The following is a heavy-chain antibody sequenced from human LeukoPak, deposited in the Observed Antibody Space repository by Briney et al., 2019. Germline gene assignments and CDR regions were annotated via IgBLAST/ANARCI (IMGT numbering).Heavy chain of an antibody. Sequence: SETLSLTCTVSGYSISSGYYWGWIRQPPGKGLEWIGSIYHSGSTYYNPSLKSRVTISVDTSKNQFSLKLSSVTAADTAVYYCARECVEFSGYSWFDPWGQGTLVTVSS. V-gene: IGHV4-38-2*02. J-gene: IGHJ5*02. CDR1: GYSISSGYY. CDR3: ARECVEFSGYSWFDP. D-gene: IGHD5-12*01. CDR2: IYHSGST.